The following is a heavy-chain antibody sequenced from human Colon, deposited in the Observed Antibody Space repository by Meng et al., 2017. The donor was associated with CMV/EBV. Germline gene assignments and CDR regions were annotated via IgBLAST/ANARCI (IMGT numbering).Heavy chain of an antibody. Sequence: GESLKISCAASGFTFSSYAMSWVRQAPGKGLEWVSAISGSGGSTYYADSVKGRFTISRDNSKNTLYLQMNSLRAEDTAIYYCAKGVSGPLYYFDHWGQGMLVTVSS. D-gene: IGHD3-16*01. CDR3: AKGVSGPLYYFDH. CDR1: GFTFSSYA. CDR2: ISGSGGST. J-gene: IGHJ4*02. V-gene: IGHV3-23*01.